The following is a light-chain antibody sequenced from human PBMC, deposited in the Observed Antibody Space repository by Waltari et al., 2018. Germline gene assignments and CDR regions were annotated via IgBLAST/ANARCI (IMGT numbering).Light chain of an antibody. CDR3: QQYYSTLPYT. V-gene: IGKV4-1*01. CDR2: WAS. J-gene: IGKJ2*01. Sequence: DIVMTQSPDSLAVSPGERATINCKSRQSVLYSSNNKNYLAWYQQKPGQPPKLLIYWASTRESGVPDRFSGSGSGTDFTLTISSLQAEDVAVYYCQQYYSTLPYTFGQGTKLEIK. CDR1: QSVLYSSNNKNY.